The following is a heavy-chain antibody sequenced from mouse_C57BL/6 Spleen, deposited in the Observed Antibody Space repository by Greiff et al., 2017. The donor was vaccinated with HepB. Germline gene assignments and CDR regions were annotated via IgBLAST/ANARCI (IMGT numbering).Heavy chain of an antibody. Sequence: QVQLHQPGAELVKPGASVKLSCKASGYTFTSYWMQWVKQRPGQGLEWIGEIDPSDSYTNYNQKFKGKATLTVDTSSSTAYMQLSSLTSEDSAVYYCARRGYYGYDGGFAYWGQGTLVTVSA. CDR1: GYTFTSYW. CDR2: IDPSDSYT. D-gene: IGHD2-2*01. V-gene: IGHV1-50*01. CDR3: ARRGYYGYDGGFAY. J-gene: IGHJ3*01.